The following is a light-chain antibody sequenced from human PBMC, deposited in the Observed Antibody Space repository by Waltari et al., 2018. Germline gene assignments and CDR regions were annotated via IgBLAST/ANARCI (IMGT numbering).Light chain of an antibody. CDR2: DDN. CDR3: CSYAGSYTWV. CDR1: SSDVGNYNL. J-gene: IGLJ3*02. Sequence: QSALTQPASVSGSPGQSITISCPGTSSDVGNYNLVSWYPQYPGKAPKVIIYDDNRRPSGVSDRFSGSKSGNTASLTISGVQAEDEADYYCCSYAGSYTWVFGGGTKLTVL. V-gene: IGLV2-23*01.